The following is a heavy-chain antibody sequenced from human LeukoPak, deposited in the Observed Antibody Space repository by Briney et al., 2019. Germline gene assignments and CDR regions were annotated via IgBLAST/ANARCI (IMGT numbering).Heavy chain of an antibody. CDR3: AKGSYYDSSGSFYFDY. V-gene: IGHV3-23*01. J-gene: IGHJ4*02. D-gene: IGHD3-22*01. CDR1: GFTFSSSA. Sequence: GGSLRLSCAASGFTFSSSAMSWVRQAPGKGLEWVSGISGSGDNTYYADSVKGRFTISRDNSKNTLYVQVNSLGTEDTAAYYCAKGSYYDSSGSFYFDYGGQGTLATV. CDR2: ISGSGDNT.